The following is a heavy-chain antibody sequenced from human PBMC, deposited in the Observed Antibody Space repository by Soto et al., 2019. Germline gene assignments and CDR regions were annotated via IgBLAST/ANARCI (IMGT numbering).Heavy chain of an antibody. CDR2: INHSGST. CDR3: ARGNMGSGSYYFDY. CDR1: GGSFSGYY. D-gene: IGHD3-10*01. V-gene: IGHV4-34*01. Sequence: QVQLQQWGAGLLKPSETLSLTCAVYGGSFSGYYWSWIRQPPGKGLEWIGEINHSGSTNYNPSLKSRVTISVDTSKNQFSRKLSSVTAADTAVYYCARGNMGSGSYYFDYWGQGTLVTVSS. J-gene: IGHJ4*02.